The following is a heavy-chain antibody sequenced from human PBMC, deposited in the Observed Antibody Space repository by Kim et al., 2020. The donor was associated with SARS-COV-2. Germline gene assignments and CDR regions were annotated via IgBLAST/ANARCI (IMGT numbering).Heavy chain of an antibody. CDR2: IYYSGST. V-gene: IGHV4-30-4*01. Sequence: SETLSLTCTVSGGSISSGDYYWSWIRQPPGKGLEWIGYIYYSGSTYYNPSLKSRVTISVDTSKNQFSLKLSSVTAADTAVYYCARASYYGSGSYLDDYWGQGTLVTVSS. CDR1: GGSISSGDYY. J-gene: IGHJ4*02. CDR3: ARASYYGSGSYLDDY. D-gene: IGHD3-10*01.